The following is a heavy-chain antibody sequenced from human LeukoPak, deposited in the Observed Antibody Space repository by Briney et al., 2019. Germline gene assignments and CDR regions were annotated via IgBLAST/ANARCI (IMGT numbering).Heavy chain of an antibody. CDR2: IFHSGST. D-gene: IGHD2-15*01. CDR3: ARSSGGVADYYYYMDV. V-gene: IGHV4-59*01. J-gene: IGHJ6*03. CDR1: GGSISSDY. Sequence: SETLSLTCTVSGGSISSDYWNWIRQPPGRGLEWIGCIFHSGSTKYNPSLMSRVTISLDTSKNHFSLKVSSVTAADTAVYYCARSSGGVADYYYYMDVWGKGTTVTVSS.